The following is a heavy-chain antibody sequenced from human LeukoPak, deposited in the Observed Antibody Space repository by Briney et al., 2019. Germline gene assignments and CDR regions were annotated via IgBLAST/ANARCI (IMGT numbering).Heavy chain of an antibody. D-gene: IGHD5-18*01. Sequence: GGSLRLSCAASGFTFNNYMMHWVRQAPGKGLEWVANIKEDGSDKNYVESLKGRFTISRDNAKNSLYLQMDSLRAEDTAVYYCARDAGYGYDRFDYWGQGTQVTVSS. V-gene: IGHV3-7*01. CDR2: IKEDGSDK. CDR3: ARDAGYGYDRFDY. J-gene: IGHJ4*02. CDR1: GFTFNNYM.